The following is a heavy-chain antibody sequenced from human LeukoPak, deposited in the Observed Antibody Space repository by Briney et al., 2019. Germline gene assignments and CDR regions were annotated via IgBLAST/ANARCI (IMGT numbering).Heavy chain of an antibody. CDR3: ARDGPTAAPFDY. J-gene: IGHJ4*02. CDR1: GYNFTRFG. D-gene: IGHD2-2*01. V-gene: IGHV1-18*01. CDR2: ISSHHGNT. Sequence: GAPVKVSCKSSGYNFTRFGVSWVRQAPGQGLEWMGWISSHHGNTDYAQKFQGRVAMTRDTSTTTVYMEVNSLTSEDTAVYFCARDGPTAAPFDYWGQGTLVTVSS.